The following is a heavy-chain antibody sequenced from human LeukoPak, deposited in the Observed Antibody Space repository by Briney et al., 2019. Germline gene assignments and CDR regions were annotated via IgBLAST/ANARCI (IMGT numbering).Heavy chain of an antibody. CDR2: IIPILGIA. V-gene: IGHV1-69*04. D-gene: IGHD4-17*01. J-gene: IGHJ6*02. CDR1: GGTFSSYA. Sequence: AASVKVSCKASGGTFSSYAISWVRQAPGQGLEWMGRIIPILGIANYAQKFQGRVTITADKSTSTAHMELSSLRSEDTAVYYCARDLADYGELYYYYGMDVWGQGTTVTVSS. CDR3: ARDLADYGELYYYYGMDV.